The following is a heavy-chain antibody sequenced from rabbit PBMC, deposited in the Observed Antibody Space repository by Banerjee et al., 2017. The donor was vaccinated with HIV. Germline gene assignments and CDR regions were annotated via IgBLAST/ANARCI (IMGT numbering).Heavy chain of an antibody. J-gene: IGHJ4*01. CDR2: IYTKSGST. Sequence: QEQLEESGGDLVKPEGSLTLTCTASGFSFSSSYWICWVRQAPGKGLEWVACIYTKSGSTYYANWAKGRFTISKTSSTTVTLQMTSLTAADTATYFCARENYTYGYTGSADATPLDLWGQGTLVTVS. V-gene: IGHV1S45*01. CDR1: GFSFSSSYW. D-gene: IGHD6-1*01. CDR3: ARENYTYGYTGSADATPLDL.